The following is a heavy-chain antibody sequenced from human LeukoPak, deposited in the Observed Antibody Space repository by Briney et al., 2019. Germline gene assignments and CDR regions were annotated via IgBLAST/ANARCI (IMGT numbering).Heavy chain of an antibody. CDR3: TTYTTGSFTY. CDR1: GITFSKAW. D-gene: IGHD2-2*02. CDR2: LKTKTDGGTT. J-gene: IGHJ4*02. V-gene: IGHV3-15*01. Sequence: GGSLRLSCAASGITFSKAWMNWVRQAPGKGLERVGRLKTKTDGGTTDYAAPVKGRFTISRDDSENTLYLQMDSLKTEDTAVYFCTTYTTGSFTYWGQGTLVAVS.